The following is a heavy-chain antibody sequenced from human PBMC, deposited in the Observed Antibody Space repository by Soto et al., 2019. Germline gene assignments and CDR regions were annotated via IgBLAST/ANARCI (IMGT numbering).Heavy chain of an antibody. J-gene: IGHJ4*02. V-gene: IGHV1-18*01. Sequence: GASVKVSCKASGYTFTSYGISWVRHAPGKGLQWMGWISAYNGNTNYAQKLQGRVTMTTDASTSTAYMELNSLRVEDAAVYYCAKGVDSSNWYPGYFDYWGQGTLVTVSS. D-gene: IGHD6-13*01. CDR1: GYTFTSYG. CDR2: ISAYNGNT. CDR3: AKGVDSSNWYPGYFDY.